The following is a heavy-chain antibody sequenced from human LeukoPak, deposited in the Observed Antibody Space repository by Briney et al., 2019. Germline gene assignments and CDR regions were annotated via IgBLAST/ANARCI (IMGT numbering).Heavy chain of an antibody. Sequence: GGSLRLSCAASAFTFSDYYMSWLRQAQGKGREWGSYISSSGITIYYAGSVQGLFTISRDNAKNSLYLQINGLRAEETAVYYCARDLVTTMVRGEYYYYYGMDVWGQGTTVTVSS. V-gene: IGHV3-11*01. CDR3: ARDLVTTMVRGEYYYYYGMDV. CDR2: ISSSGITI. CDR1: AFTFSDYY. J-gene: IGHJ6*02. D-gene: IGHD3-10*01.